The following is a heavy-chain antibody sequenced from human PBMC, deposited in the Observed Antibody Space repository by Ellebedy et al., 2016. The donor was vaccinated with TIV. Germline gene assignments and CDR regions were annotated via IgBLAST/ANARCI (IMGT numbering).Heavy chain of an antibody. Sequence: MPSETLSLTCGVYGGSFSGYYWRWIRQPPGKGLEWIGEINHSGSTNYNPSLKSRVTISVDTSKNQFSLKLSSVTAADTAVYYCASTDHLESYYFDYWGQGTLVTVSS. CDR1: GGSFSGYY. D-gene: IGHD3-3*01. J-gene: IGHJ4*02. V-gene: IGHV4-34*01. CDR3: ASTDHLESYYFDY. CDR2: INHSGST.